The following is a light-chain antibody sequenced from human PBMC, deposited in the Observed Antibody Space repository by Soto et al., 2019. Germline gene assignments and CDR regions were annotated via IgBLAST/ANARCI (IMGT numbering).Light chain of an antibody. CDR3: CAYAGSNSVL. CDR1: SGDVGRYNH. CDR2: EAS. Sequence: QSARTQPASVSGSPGQSITISCTGSSGDVGRYNHVSWYQRHPGKAPKLIIYEASNRPPGGSNRFSGSRSGDTASLTISGLRTEDEAEYFCCAYAGSNSVLFGGGTKLTVL. J-gene: IGLJ2*01. V-gene: IGLV2-23*01.